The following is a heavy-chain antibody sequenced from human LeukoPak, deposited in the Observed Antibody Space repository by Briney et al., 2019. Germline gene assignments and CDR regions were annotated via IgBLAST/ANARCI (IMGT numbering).Heavy chain of an antibody. CDR1: GGSISSGGYY. J-gene: IGHJ4*02. D-gene: IGHD3-10*01. Sequence: SETLSLTCTVSGGSISSGGYYWSWIRQHPGKGLEWIGYIYYSGSTYYNPSLKSRVTISVDTSKNQFSLKLSSVTAADTAVYYCARDYGSGSYYHYWGQGTLVTVSS. CDR3: ARDYGSGSYYHY. V-gene: IGHV4-31*03. CDR2: IYYSGST.